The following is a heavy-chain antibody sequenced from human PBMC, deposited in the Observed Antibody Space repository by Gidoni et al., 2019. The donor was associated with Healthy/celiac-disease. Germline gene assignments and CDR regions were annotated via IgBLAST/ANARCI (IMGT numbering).Heavy chain of an antibody. Sequence: EVQLLESGGGLVQPGGSLRLSCAAPGFTFSSYAMRWVRQAPGKGREWVSAISGSGGSTYYADSVKGRFTISRDNSKNTLYLQMNSLRAEDTAVYYCAKVSRYSSSWYDQREFDYWGQGTLVTVSS. V-gene: IGHV3-23*01. CDR2: ISGSGGST. J-gene: IGHJ4*02. CDR3: AKVSRYSSSWYDQREFDY. D-gene: IGHD6-13*01. CDR1: GFTFSSYA.